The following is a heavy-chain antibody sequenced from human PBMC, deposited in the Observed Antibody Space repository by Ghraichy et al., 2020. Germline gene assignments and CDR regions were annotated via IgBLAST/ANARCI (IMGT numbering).Heavy chain of an antibody. D-gene: IGHD3-22*01. J-gene: IGHJ3*02. CDR2: IYTSGST. Sequence: SETLSLTCTVSGGSISSGSYYWSWIRQPAGKGLEWIGRIYTSGSTNYNPSLKSRVTISVDTSKNQFSLKLSSVTAADTAVYYCARVVTMIDAFDIWGQGTMVTVSS. CDR3: ARVVTMIDAFDI. CDR1: GGSISSGSYY. V-gene: IGHV4-61*02.